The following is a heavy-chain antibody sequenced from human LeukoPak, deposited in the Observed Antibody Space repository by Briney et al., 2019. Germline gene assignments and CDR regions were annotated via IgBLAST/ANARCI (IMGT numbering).Heavy chain of an antibody. J-gene: IGHJ6*03. D-gene: IGHD3-22*01. CDR1: GGTFSSYA. CDR2: MIPIFGTA. CDR3: ATDAYCYDSSGSGRGVYHYYYIDV. V-gene: IGHV1-69*05. Sequence: SVKVSCKASGGTFSSYAISWVRQAPGQGREWMGGMIPIFGTANYAQKFQGRVTITTDESTSTAYMELSSLRSEDTAVYYCATDAYCYDSSGSGRGVYHYYYIDVWGKGTTVTVSS.